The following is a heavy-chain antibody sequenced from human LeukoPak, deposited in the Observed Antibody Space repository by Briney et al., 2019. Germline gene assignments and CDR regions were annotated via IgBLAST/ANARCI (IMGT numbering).Heavy chain of an antibody. CDR1: GFTFSSYA. CDR2: ISGSGGST. V-gene: IGHV3-23*01. D-gene: IGHD2-2*01. CDR3: AKDLGFQLPSYYFDY. Sequence: PGGSLRLSCAASGFTFSSYAMSWARQAPGKGLEWVSAISGSGGSTYYADSVKGRFTISRDKSKNMVHLQMNSLRAEDTALYYCAKDLGFQLPSYYFDYWGQGTLVTVSS. J-gene: IGHJ4*02.